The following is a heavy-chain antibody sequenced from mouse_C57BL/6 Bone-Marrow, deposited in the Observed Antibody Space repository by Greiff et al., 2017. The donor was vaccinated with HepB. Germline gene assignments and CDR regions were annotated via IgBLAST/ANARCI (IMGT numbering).Heavy chain of an antibody. Sequence: EVKVVESGGGLVKPGGSLKLSCAASGFTFSSYAMSWVRQTPEKRLEWVATISDGGSYTYYPDNVKGRFTISRDNAKNNLYLQMSHLKSEDTAMDYCARAPITTVVADWYFDVWGTGTTVTVSS. CDR2: ISDGGSYT. CDR1: GFTFSSYA. D-gene: IGHD1-1*01. V-gene: IGHV5-4*03. CDR3: ARAPITTVVADWYFDV. J-gene: IGHJ1*03.